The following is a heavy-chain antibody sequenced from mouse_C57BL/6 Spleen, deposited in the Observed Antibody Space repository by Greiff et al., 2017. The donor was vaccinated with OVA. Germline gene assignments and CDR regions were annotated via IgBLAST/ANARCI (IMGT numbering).Heavy chain of an antibody. V-gene: IGHV5-6*01. Sequence: EVQGVESGGDLVKPGGSLKLSCAASGFTFSSYGMSWVRQTPDKRLEWVATISSGGSYTYYPDSVKGRFTISRDNAKNTLYLQMSSLKSEDTAMYYCARQYDYDVHFDYWGQGATLTVSS. CDR2: ISSGGSYT. CDR1: GFTFSSYG. D-gene: IGHD2-4*01. CDR3: ARQYDYDVHFDY. J-gene: IGHJ2*01.